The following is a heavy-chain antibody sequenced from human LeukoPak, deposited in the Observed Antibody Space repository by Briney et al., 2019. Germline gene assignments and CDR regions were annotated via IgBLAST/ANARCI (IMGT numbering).Heavy chain of an antibody. Sequence: SETLSLTCTVSGGSISSYYWSWIRQPPGKGLEWIGYIYYSGSTNYNPYLKSRVTISVDTSKNQFSLKLSSVTAADTAVYYCARLTGIAAPSLENWGQGTLVTVSS. CDR3: ARLTGIAAPSLEN. J-gene: IGHJ4*02. CDR2: IYYSGST. CDR1: GGSISSYY. D-gene: IGHD6-13*01. V-gene: IGHV4-59*08.